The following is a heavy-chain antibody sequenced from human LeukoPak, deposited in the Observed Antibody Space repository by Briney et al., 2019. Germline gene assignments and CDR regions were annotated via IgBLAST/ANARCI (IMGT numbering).Heavy chain of an antibody. CDR1: AYTFTGYY. CDR2: INPNRGGT. V-gene: IGHV1-2*06. CDR3: AREQSWSFDL. Sequence: KVSCKASAYTFTGYYIHWLRQAPGQGLVWMGRINPNRGGTNYAQEFQGRVTLTRDTSISTAYMDLSRLTSDDTALYYCAREQSWSFDLWGRGTLVTVSS. J-gene: IGHJ2*01.